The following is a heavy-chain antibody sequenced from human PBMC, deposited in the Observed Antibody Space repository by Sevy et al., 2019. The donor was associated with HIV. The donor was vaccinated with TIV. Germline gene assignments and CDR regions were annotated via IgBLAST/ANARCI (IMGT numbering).Heavy chain of an antibody. V-gene: IGHV3-33*01. CDR2: ICYDGSSK. D-gene: IGHD3-22*01. CDR1: GFTFSSYG. Sequence: GGSLRLSCAASGFTFSSYGMHWVRQAPGKGLEWVALICYDGSSKYYADSVKGRFTLSRDNSKNTLYLQMNSLRTEDTAVYYCARGANYYDSSGSQPNFDYWGQGTLVTVSS. CDR3: ARGANYYDSSGSQPNFDY. J-gene: IGHJ4*02.